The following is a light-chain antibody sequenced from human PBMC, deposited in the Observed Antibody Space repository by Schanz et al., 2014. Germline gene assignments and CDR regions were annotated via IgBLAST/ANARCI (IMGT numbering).Light chain of an antibody. CDR3: SSYTSSSTRV. CDR1: SSDVGGYNY. V-gene: IGLV2-14*01. CDR2: DVT. Sequence: QSALTQPASVSGSPGQSITISCTGTSSDVGGYNYVSWYQHHPGKAPKLLIYDVTKRPSGVPDRFSGSKSGNTASLTVSGLQAEDEADYYCSSYTSSSTRVFGGGTKLTVL. J-gene: IGLJ3*02.